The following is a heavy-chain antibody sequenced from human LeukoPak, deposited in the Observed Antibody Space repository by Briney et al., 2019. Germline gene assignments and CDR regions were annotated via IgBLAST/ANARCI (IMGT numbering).Heavy chain of an antibody. J-gene: IGHJ6*03. V-gene: IGHV5-51*01. CDR3: ARHRGDYGSGSYYNLYYYMDV. D-gene: IGHD3-10*01. CDR2: IYPGDSDT. Sequence: PGESLKISCKGSGYSFTSYWIGWVRQMPGKGLEWMGIIYPGDSDTRYSPSFQGQVTISADKSISTAYLQWSSLKASDTAMYYCARHRGDYGSGSYYNLYYYMDVWGKGTTVTVSS. CDR1: GYSFTSYW.